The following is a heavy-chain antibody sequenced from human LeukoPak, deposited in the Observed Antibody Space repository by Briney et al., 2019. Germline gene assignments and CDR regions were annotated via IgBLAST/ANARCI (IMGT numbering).Heavy chain of an antibody. Sequence: TGGSLRLSCAASGFTFSSYSMNWVRQAPGKGLEWVSFISGTSSYIYYADSVKGRFTISRDNAKNSLYLQMNSLRAEDTAVYYCARGEYGSGSYHIDYWGQGTLVTVSS. CDR1: GFTFSSYS. CDR3: ARGEYGSGSYHIDY. D-gene: IGHD3-10*01. V-gene: IGHV3-21*01. CDR2: ISGTSSYI. J-gene: IGHJ4*02.